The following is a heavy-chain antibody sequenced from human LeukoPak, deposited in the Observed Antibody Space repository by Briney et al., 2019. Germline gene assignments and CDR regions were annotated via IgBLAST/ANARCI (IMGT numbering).Heavy chain of an antibody. V-gene: IGHV4-34*01. CDR3: ARALMTTSSWFDP. J-gene: IGHJ5*02. CDR2: INHSGST. Sequence: SETLSLTCAVYGGSFSGYYWSWIRQPPGKGLEWIGEINHSGSTNYNPSLKSRVTISVDTSKSQFSLKLSSVTAADTAVYYCARALMTTSSWFDPWGQGTLVTVSS. D-gene: IGHD4-11*01. CDR1: GGSFSGYY.